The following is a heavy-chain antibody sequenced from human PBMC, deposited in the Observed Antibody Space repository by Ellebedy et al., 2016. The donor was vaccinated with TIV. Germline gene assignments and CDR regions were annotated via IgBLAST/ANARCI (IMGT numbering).Heavy chain of an antibody. V-gene: IGHV1-46*02. CDR1: GYNFDKYY. CDR3: ARDWTGDHSNYLDY. D-gene: IGHD4-11*01. CDR2: FSPAGGST. Sequence: ASVKVSXXASGYNFDKYYIHWVRQAPGQGLEWMGIFSPAGGSTYYAQKFQGRVTMTRDTPMSTVYMELSSLRSDDTAIYFCARDWTGDHSNYLDYWGQGTLVTVSS. J-gene: IGHJ4*02.